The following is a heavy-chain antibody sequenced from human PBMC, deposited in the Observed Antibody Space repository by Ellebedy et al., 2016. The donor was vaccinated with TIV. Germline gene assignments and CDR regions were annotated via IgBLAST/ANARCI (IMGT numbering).Heavy chain of an antibody. Sequence: ASVKVSCXASGYTFTSYGISWVRQAPGQGLEWMGWISAYNGNTNYAQKLQGRVTMTTDTSTSTAYMELRSLRSDDTAVYYCARERERGYSGYDLDYWGQGTLVTVSS. CDR3: ARERERGYSGYDLDY. CDR2: ISAYNGNT. J-gene: IGHJ4*02. D-gene: IGHD5-12*01. CDR1: GYTFTSYG. V-gene: IGHV1-18*01.